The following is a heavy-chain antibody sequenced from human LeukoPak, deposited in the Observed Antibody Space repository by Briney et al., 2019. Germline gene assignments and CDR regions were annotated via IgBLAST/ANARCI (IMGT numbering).Heavy chain of an antibody. CDR1: GGSIDTYY. Sequence: SSETLSLTCTVSGGSIDTYYWNWIRQPAEKGLEWIGRIYTSGSTTYNPSLESRVTMSVDTSKNQFSLRLSSVTAADTAVYYCARGTVPAAPIGYYYYYMDVLGKGTTVTVSS. D-gene: IGHD2-2*01. CDR3: ARGTVPAAPIGYYYYYMDV. J-gene: IGHJ6*03. V-gene: IGHV4-4*07. CDR2: IYTSGST.